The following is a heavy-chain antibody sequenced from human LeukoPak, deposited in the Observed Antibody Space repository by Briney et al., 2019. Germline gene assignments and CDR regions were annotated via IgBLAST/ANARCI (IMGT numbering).Heavy chain of an antibody. Sequence: GRSLRLSCTASGFTFDDYAMHWVRQVPGKGLEWVSGISWNSGRTDYADSVKGRFTISRDNAKNSLYLQMNSVRAEDMALYSCAKDMGYSSTGAFDIWGQATMVSVSS. CDR3: AKDMGYSSTGAFDI. J-gene: IGHJ3*02. CDR2: ISWNSGRT. V-gene: IGHV3-9*03. CDR1: GFTFDDYA. D-gene: IGHD6-19*01.